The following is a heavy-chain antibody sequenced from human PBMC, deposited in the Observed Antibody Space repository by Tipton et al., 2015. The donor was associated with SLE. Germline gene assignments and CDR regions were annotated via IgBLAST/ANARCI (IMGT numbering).Heavy chain of an antibody. J-gene: IGHJ3*01. CDR3: ARGMRYCSGGSCYGCSFDV. V-gene: IGHV4-39*07. D-gene: IGHD2-15*01. Sequence: TLSLTCTVSGGSISSSSYYWGWLRQPPGKGLEWIGGIYHSGSTYSNPSLKSRVTISVDTSKNQFSLTLSSVTAADTAVYYCARGMRYCSGGSCYGCSFDVWGQGTMVTVSS. CDR1: GGSISSSSYY. CDR2: IYHSGST.